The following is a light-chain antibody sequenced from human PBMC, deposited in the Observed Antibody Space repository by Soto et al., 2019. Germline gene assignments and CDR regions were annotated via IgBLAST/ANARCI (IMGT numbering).Light chain of an antibody. CDR3: SSFGGNMSWI. CDR2: EGT. J-gene: IGLJ3*02. Sequence: QSALTQPASVSGSPGQSITISCTGVRSDVVSYNFVSWYQQHPGQAPKLIIYEGTQRPSGVSDRFSGSRSGNTASLTVSGLQAEDEAHYYCSSFGGNMSWIFGGGTKLTVL. CDR1: RSDVVSYNF. V-gene: IGLV2-23*01.